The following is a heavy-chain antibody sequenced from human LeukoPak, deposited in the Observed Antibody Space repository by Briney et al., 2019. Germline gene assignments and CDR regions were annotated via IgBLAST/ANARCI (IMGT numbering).Heavy chain of an antibody. Sequence: PGGSLRLSCAASGFTFDDYGMTWVRQASGKGLEWVGRIRSKANSYATAYAASVKGRFTISRDDSKNTAYLQMNSLKTEDTAVYYCNVVVVAGRWYFDYWGQGTLVTVSS. CDR2: IRSKANSYAT. CDR1: GFTFDDYG. V-gene: IGHV3-73*01. CDR3: NVVVVAGRWYFDY. J-gene: IGHJ4*02. D-gene: IGHD2-15*01.